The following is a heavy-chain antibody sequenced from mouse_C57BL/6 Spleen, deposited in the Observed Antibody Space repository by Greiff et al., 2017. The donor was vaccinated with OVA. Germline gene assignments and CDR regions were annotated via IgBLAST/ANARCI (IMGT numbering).Heavy chain of an antibody. J-gene: IGHJ2*01. V-gene: IGHV1-52*01. CDR1: GYTFTSYW. Sequence: QVQLQQPGAELVRPGSSVKLSCKASGYTFTSYWMHWVKQRPIQGLEWIGNIDPSDSETHYNQKFKDKATLTVDKSSSTAYMQLSSLTSEDSAVYYCARDGDGSSYGFYYFDYWGQGTTLTVSS. CDR3: ARDGDGSSYGFYYFDY. D-gene: IGHD1-1*01. CDR2: IDPSDSET.